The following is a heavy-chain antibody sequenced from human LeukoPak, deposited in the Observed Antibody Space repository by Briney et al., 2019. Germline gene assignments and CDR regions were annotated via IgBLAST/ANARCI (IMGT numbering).Heavy chain of an antibody. CDR3: ARDLSDIVATDHYGMDV. CDR2: INPNSGGT. J-gene: IGHJ6*02. CDR1: GYTFTSYY. V-gene: IGHV1-2*04. D-gene: IGHD5-12*01. Sequence: ASVKVSCKASGYTFTSYYMHWVRQAPGQGLEWMGWINPNSGGTNYAQKFQGWVTMTRDTSISTAYMELSRLRSDDTAVYYCARDLSDIVATDHYGMDVWGQGTTVTVSS.